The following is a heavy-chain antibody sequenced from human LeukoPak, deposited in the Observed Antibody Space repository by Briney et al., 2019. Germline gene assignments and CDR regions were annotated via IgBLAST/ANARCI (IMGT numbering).Heavy chain of an antibody. Sequence: ASVKVSCKVYGDTLTELSTHWVRQAPGKGLEWMGGFDPEHGEAIYAQTFRGRITMTEDTSTDTAYMELSSLTSDDTAVYYCAAEGQRLLGYWGQGTLVTVSS. J-gene: IGHJ4*02. V-gene: IGHV1-24*01. CDR2: FDPEHGEA. D-gene: IGHD3-10*01. CDR1: GDTLTELS. CDR3: AAEGQRLLGY.